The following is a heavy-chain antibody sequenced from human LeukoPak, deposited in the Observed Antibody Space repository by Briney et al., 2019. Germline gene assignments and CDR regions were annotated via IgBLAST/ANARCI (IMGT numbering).Heavy chain of an antibody. V-gene: IGHV1-69*05. CDR1: GGTFSSYA. Sequence: VASVKVSCKASGGTFSSYAISWVRQAPGQGLEWMGGINPIFGTANYAQKFQGRVTITTDESTSTAYMELSSLRSEDTAVYYCARDGSSSWSEDWFDPWGQGTLVTVSS. CDR2: INPIFGTA. CDR3: ARDGSSSWSEDWFDP. D-gene: IGHD6-13*01. J-gene: IGHJ5*02.